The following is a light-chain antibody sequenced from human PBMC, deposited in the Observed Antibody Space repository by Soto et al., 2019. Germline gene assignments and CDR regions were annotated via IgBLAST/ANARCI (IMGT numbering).Light chain of an antibody. V-gene: IGKV1-39*01. J-gene: IGKJ4*01. CDR3: QEGSTLLT. CDR2: GAS. CDR1: QSVSTY. Sequence: DIQLAQSPSCRSAFVGDRVTPIWRTSQSVSTYLNWYQQRPGKAPKLLIYGASSLQSGVPSRFSGSGSGTHFTLTISSLQPEDFATYYCQEGSTLLTFGGGTNVDIK.